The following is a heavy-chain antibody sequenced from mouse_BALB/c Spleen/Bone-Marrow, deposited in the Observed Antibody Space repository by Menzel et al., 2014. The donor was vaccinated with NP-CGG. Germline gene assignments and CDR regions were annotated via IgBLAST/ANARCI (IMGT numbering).Heavy chain of an antibody. J-gene: IGHJ2*01. CDR1: GFDFRRYW. V-gene: IGHV4-1*02. Sequence: DVKLQESGGGLVQPGGSLKLSCAASGFDFRRYWMSWVRQAPGKGLEWIGEINPESSTINYTPSLKDKFIISRDSAKNTLYLQMSKVRSEDTALYYCARLGYYGYFVDWGQGTTLTVSS. CDR3: ARLGYYGYFVD. CDR2: INPESSTI. D-gene: IGHD2-3*01.